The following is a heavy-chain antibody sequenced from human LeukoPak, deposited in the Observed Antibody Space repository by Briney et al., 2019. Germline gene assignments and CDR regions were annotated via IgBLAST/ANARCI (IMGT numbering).Heavy chain of an antibody. D-gene: IGHD6-19*01. CDR3: TRGGHAATGWHYFDY. V-gene: IGHV3-21*01. Sequence: GGSLRLSCAASGFSFTSYSMNWVRQAPGKGLEWVSAISGSGGSPTYADSVKGRFTISRDNAKNTLYLQMSSLRAEDTAMYYCTRGGHAATGWHYFDYWGQGNMVTVSS. CDR1: GFSFTSYS. CDR2: ISGSGGSP. J-gene: IGHJ4*02.